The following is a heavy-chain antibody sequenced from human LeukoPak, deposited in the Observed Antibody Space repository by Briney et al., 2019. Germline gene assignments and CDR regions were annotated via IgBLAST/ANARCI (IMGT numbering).Heavy chain of an antibody. CDR1: GLTFSSNA. Sequence: GGSLRLSGAASGLTFSSNAMHWVRQAPGKGLEWGAVITYDGSNKYYADSVKGRCTISRDNSRNTLYLQMSRLRAEDTAVYYCATFIGGHYWGQGTLGTVSS. D-gene: IGHD1-26*01. J-gene: IGHJ4*02. CDR2: ITYDGSNK. V-gene: IGHV3-30-3*01. CDR3: ATFIGGHY.